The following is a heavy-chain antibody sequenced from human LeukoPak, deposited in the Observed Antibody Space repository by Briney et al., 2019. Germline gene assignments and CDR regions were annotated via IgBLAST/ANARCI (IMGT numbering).Heavy chain of an antibody. V-gene: IGHV3-23*01. CDR2: ISGSGGST. CDR1: GFTFSSYA. J-gene: IGHJ4*02. Sequence: GGSLRLSCAASGFTFSSYAMSWVRQAPGKGLEWVSAISGSGGSTYYADSVKGRFTISRDNSKNTPYLQMNSLRAEDTAVYYCAKLRVAGTFFDYWGQGTLVTVSS. D-gene: IGHD6-19*01. CDR3: AKLRVAGTFFDY.